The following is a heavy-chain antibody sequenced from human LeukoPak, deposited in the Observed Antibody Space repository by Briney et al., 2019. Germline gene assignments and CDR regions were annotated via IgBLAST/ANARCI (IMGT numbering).Heavy chain of an antibody. D-gene: IGHD5-12*01. V-gene: IGHV3-21*01. CDR1: GFTFSNSA. CDR3: TRGRDIAATNYLDY. CDR2: ISSGSSYR. J-gene: IGHJ4*02. Sequence: GGSLRLSCAASGFTFSNSAMNWARQAPGKGLDWVSSISSGSSYRYYADSVKGRFTIPRDNAENSLYLQMNSLSADDTAVYYCTRGRDIAATNYLDYWGQGVLVTVSS.